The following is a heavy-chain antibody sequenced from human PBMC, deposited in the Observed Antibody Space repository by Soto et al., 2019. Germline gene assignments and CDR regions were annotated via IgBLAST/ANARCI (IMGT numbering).Heavy chain of an antibody. CDR1: GDSISSSGYH. D-gene: IGHD2-15*01. V-gene: IGHV4-38-2*01. CDR3: ARQDRVVAEGRWFDP. Sequence: PSETLSLTCGISGDSISSSGYHWAWIRQPPGKGLEWLGSVHYSGNTYYNPSLKSRLTISVDKSKNQFSLNLSSVTAADTAVYYCARQDRVVAEGRWFDPWGQGTLVTVSS. CDR2: VHYSGNT. J-gene: IGHJ5*02.